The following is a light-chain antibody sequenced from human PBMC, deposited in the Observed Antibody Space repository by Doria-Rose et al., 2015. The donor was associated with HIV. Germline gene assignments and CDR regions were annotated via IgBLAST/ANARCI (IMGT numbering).Light chain of an antibody. V-gene: IGKV3-20*01. CDR3: HQYGTSWT. J-gene: IGKJ1*01. CDR2: DGS. Sequence: TQSPGTLSLSPGERATLSCRASQSFSSTYLAWYQQKPGQAPSLRIYDGSTRATGIPDRCSASGSGTDFTLTINRLEPEDFALYYCHQYGTSWTFGQGTKVEI. CDR1: QSFSSTY.